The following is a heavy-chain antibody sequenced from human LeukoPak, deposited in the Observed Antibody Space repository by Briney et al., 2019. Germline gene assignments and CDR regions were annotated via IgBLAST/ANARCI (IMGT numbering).Heavy chain of an antibody. J-gene: IGHJ4*02. CDR2: ISGSGGST. D-gene: IGHD6-13*01. V-gene: IGHV3-23*01. Sequence: HPGRSLRLSCAASGFTFSSYGMSWVRQAPGKGLEWVSAISGSGGSTYYADSVKGRFTISRDNSKNTLYLQMNSLGAEDTAVYYCAKACYSSSWYYFDYWGQGTLVTVSS. CDR3: AKACYSSSWYYFDY. CDR1: GFTFSSYG.